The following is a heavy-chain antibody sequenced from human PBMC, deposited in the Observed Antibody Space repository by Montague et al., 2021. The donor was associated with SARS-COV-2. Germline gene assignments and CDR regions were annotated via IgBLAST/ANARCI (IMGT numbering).Heavy chain of an antibody. V-gene: IGHV3-30-3*01. CDR3: AREIAAAAYAFDI. J-gene: IGHJ3*02. Sequence: SLRLSCAASGFTFSSYAMHWVRQAPGRGLEWVAVISYDGSNKYYADSVEGRFTISRDNSKNTLCLQMNSLRAEDTAVYYCAREIAAAAYAFDIWGQGTMVTVSS. CDR1: GFTFSSYA. D-gene: IGHD6-13*01. CDR2: ISYDGSNK.